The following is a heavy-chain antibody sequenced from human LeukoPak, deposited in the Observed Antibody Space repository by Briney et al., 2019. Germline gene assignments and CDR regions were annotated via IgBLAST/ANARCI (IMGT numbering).Heavy chain of an antibody. V-gene: IGHV3-23*01. CDR3: VRGYSFGPYGMDV. CDR1: GFTFSSCA. Sequence: GGSLRLSCAASGFTFSSCAMIWVRQAPGKGLEWVSAICGSGGSTYYAHPVKGRSTISRHNSKNTLYLQMSSLRAEDTAVYFCVRGYSFGPYGMDVWGQGSTVTVSS. CDR2: ICGSGGST. J-gene: IGHJ6*02. D-gene: IGHD2-15*01.